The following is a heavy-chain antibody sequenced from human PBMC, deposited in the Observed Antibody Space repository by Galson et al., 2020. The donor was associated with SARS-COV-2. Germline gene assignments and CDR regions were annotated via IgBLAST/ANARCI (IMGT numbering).Heavy chain of an antibody. J-gene: IGHJ5*02. CDR2: VYYSRST. V-gene: IGHV4-39*01. CDR3: STISIGGFSGYVYDH. Sequence: SETLSLTCTVSGASISSVGYYWGWVRQPPGKGLEWIGSVYYSRSTYYNPSFKSRVIISVDLSRNQFSLKLNSMTPADTAVYYCSTISIGGFSGYVYDHWGHGTLVTVSS. D-gene: IGHD5-12*01. CDR1: GASISSVGYY.